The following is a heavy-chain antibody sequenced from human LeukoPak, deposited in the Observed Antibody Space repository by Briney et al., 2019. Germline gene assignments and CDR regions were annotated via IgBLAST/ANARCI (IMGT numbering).Heavy chain of an antibody. Sequence: PSETLSLTCTVSGGSISSYYWSWIRQPPGKGLEWIGYIYYSGSTNYNPSLKSRVTISVDTSKNQFSLKLSSVTAADTAVYYCARMDYDYVWGSDRSQAFDPWGQGTLVTVSS. J-gene: IGHJ5*02. CDR3: ARMDYDYVWGSDRSQAFDP. CDR2: IYYSGST. D-gene: IGHD3-16*02. V-gene: IGHV4-59*01. CDR1: GGSISSYY.